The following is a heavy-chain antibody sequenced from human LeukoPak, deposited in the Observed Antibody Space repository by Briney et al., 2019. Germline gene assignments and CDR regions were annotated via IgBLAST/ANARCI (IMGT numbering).Heavy chain of an antibody. V-gene: IGHV4-59*01. CDR2: ICYSGST. D-gene: IGHD3-22*01. Sequence: SETLSLTCTVSGGSISSYHWSWIRQPPGKGLEWIGYICYSGSTNYNPSLKSRVTISVDTSKNQFSLKLSSVTAADTAVYYCARGWKRIKSYYYDSSGHPTYAFDIWGQGTMVTVSS. J-gene: IGHJ3*02. CDR1: GGSISSYH. CDR3: ARGWKRIKSYYYDSSGHPTYAFDI.